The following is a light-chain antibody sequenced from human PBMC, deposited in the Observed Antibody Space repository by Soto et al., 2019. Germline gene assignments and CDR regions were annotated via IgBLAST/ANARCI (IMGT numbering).Light chain of an antibody. CDR3: QIYNGGAMV. Sequence: QAVVTQEPSLTVSPGGTVTLTCASSTGAVTSGYFPNWFQQKPGQAPRALIYSKSNKHSWTPARFSGALLGGKAAPTLSGVQPEDEAKDFCQIYNGGAMVCGGGPKPTGL. CDR2: SKS. V-gene: IGLV7-43*01. CDR1: TGAVTSGYF. J-gene: IGLJ2*01.